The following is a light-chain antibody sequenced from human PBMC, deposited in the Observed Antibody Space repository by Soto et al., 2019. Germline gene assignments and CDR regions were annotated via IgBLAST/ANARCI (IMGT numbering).Light chain of an antibody. J-gene: IGKJ2*01. CDR2: DVS. Sequence: DTQMTQSPSTRSASVGDRVTISCRASQGISRWLAWYQQRPGKAPKLLIRDVSRLERGVPSRFSGSGSGTDFPLTISSLQPADFATYYCQQYYTYSTFGQGTKLEIK. CDR1: QGISRW. CDR3: QQYYTYST. V-gene: IGKV1-5*01.